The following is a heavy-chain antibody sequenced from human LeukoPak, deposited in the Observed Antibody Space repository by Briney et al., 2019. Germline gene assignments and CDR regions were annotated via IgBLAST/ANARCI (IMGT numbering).Heavy chain of an antibody. CDR1: GGSISSGGYY. CDR2: IYYSGST. Sequence: SETLSLTCTVSGGSISSGGYYWSWIRQHPGKGLEWIGYIYYSGSTYYNPSLKCRVTISVDTSKNQFSLKLSSVTAADTAVYYCARDRAMVRDRYNWFDPWGQGTLVTVSS. J-gene: IGHJ5*02. V-gene: IGHV4-31*03. CDR3: ARDRAMVRDRYNWFDP. D-gene: IGHD3-10*01.